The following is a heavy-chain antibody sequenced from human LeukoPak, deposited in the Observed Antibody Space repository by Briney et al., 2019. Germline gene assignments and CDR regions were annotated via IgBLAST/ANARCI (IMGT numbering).Heavy chain of an antibody. Sequence: GGSLRLSCAASGFTFSSYWMHWLRQAPGKGLMWDSRISPDGSRAEYADSVKGRFTISRDNAKNTVSMQMNSLTTEDTAFYYCARGTRGTGAFFDYWGQGSLVTVSS. CDR1: GFTFSSYW. CDR2: ISPDGSRA. D-gene: IGHD1-1*01. CDR3: ARGTRGTGAFFDY. V-gene: IGHV3-74*03. J-gene: IGHJ4*02.